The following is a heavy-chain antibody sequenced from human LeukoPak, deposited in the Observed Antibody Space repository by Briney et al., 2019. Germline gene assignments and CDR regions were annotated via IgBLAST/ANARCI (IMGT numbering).Heavy chain of an antibody. CDR1: GFTFSSHW. Sequence: GGSLRLSCAASGFTFSSHWMNWVRQAPGKGLEWVAKIKEDGSEKDYVDSVKGRFTISRDNSKHTLYLQMNSLRADDTAVYYCAKDLYSSGRPDYFDSWGQGTLVTVSS. J-gene: IGHJ4*02. CDR3: AKDLYSSGRPDYFDS. D-gene: IGHD6-19*01. V-gene: IGHV3-7*03. CDR2: IKEDGSEK.